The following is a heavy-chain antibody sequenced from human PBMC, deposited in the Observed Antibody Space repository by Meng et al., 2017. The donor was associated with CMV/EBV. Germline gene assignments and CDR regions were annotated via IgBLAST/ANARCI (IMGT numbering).Heavy chain of an antibody. Sequence: SETLSLTCTVSGGSISSSSYYWGWIRQPPGKGLEWIGSIYYSGSTYYNPSLKSRVTISVDTSKNQFSLKLSSVTAADTAVYYCARDEGGYSAETRYDYWGQGTLVTVSS. J-gene: IGHJ4*02. CDR3: ARDEGGYSAETRYDY. CDR1: GGSISSSSYY. D-gene: IGHD5-12*01. V-gene: IGHV4-39*07. CDR2: IYYSGST.